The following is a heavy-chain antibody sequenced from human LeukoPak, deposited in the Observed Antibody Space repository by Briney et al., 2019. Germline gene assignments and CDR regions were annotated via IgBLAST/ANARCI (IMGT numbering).Heavy chain of an antibody. V-gene: IGHV1-69*05. CDR1: RGTISSYA. J-gene: IGHJ3*02. Sequence: SVKVSCKASRGTISSYAFNWLRQPRAQGLEWMGRIIPIFGTANYAQKFQGRVTITTDASTSTAYMELSSLRSEDTAVYYCAREIASSMIVVVITTGGAFDIWGQGTMVTVSS. CDR3: AREIASSMIVVVITTGGAFDI. D-gene: IGHD3-22*01. CDR2: IIPIFGTA.